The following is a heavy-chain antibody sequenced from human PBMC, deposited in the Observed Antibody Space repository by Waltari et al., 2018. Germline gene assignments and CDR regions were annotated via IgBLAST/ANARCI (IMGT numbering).Heavy chain of an antibody. J-gene: IGHJ5*02. Sequence: QVQLQESGPGLVKPSETLSLTCTVSGGSISSYYWSWLRQPPGKGLEWIGYIYYSGSTNYNPSLKSRVTISVDTSKNQFSLKLSSVTAADTAVYYCARAEYYDFWSGYNNWFDPWGQGTLVTVSS. CDR1: GGSISSYY. CDR3: ARAEYYDFWSGYNNWFDP. D-gene: IGHD3-3*01. V-gene: IGHV4-59*01. CDR2: IYYSGST.